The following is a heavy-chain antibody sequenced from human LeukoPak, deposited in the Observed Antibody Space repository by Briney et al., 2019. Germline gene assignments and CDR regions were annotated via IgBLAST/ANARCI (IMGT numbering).Heavy chain of an antibody. J-gene: IGHJ4*02. Sequence: SETLSLTCAVSGGSISSNSYYWGWIRQPPGKGLEWIAYIYYSGSTNYNPSLKSRVTISVDTSKNQFSLKLSSVTAADTAVYYCARRYGSGSSGTFDYWGQGTLVTVSS. CDR3: ARRYGSGSSGTFDY. CDR2: IYYSGST. D-gene: IGHD3-10*01. V-gene: IGHV4-61*05. CDR1: GGSISSNSYY.